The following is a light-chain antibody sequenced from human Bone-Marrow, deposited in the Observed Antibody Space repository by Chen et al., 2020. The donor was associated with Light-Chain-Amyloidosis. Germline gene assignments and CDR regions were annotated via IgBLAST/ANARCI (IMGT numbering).Light chain of an antibody. CDR2: DDS. V-gene: IGLV3-21*03. Sequence: SYVLTPPPSVSVAPGKTARITCGGKNIGSKSVHWYQQKPGQAPVLVVDDDSDRPSGIPEGFSCSNSGNTATLTISRVEAGDEADYYCQVWDSSSVVFGGGTKLTVL. CDR3: QVWDSSSVV. CDR1: NIGSKS. J-gene: IGLJ2*01.